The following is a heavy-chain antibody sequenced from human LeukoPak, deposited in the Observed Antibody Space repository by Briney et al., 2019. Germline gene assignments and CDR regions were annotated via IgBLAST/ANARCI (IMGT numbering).Heavy chain of an antibody. V-gene: IGHV4-34*01. J-gene: IGHJ4*02. CDR1: GGSFSGYY. CDR2: INHSGST. D-gene: IGHD1-26*01. Sequence: SETLSLTCAVYGGSFSGYYWSWIRQPPGKGLEWIGEINHSGSTNYNPSLKSRVTISVDTSKNQLSLKLSSVTAADTAVYYCARAHSGSYFYWGQGTLVTVSS. CDR3: ARAHSGSYFY.